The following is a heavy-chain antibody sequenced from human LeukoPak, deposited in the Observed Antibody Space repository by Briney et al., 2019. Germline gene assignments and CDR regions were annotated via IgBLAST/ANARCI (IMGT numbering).Heavy chain of an antibody. Sequence: GGSLRLSCAASGFTFDDYAMHWVRQAPGKGLEWVSRISGSGAMTYYADSVKGRFTISRDNSKNTLFLQVNSLRAEDTAVYYCAKNGIAGLGDNWFDSWGHGTLVTVSS. CDR2: ISGSGAMT. D-gene: IGHD6-13*01. CDR3: AKNGIAGLGDNWFDS. CDR1: GFTFDDYA. V-gene: IGHV3-23*01. J-gene: IGHJ5*01.